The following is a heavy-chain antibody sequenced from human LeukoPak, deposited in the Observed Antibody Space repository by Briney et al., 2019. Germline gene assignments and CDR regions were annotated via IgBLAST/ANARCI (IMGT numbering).Heavy chain of an antibody. CDR2: INSDGSST. Sequence: GGSLRLSCAASGFTFSSYWMHWVRQAPGKGLVWVSRINSDGSSTSYADSVKGRFTISRDNAKNTLYLQMNSLRAEDTAVYYCASDVAWGSYRFEDYWGQGTLVTVSS. CDR1: GFTFSSYW. CDR3: ASDVAWGSYRFEDY. J-gene: IGHJ4*02. D-gene: IGHD3-16*02. V-gene: IGHV3-74*01.